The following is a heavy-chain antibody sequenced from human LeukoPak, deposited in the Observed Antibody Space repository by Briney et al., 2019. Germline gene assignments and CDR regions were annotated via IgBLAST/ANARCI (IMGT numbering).Heavy chain of an antibody. CDR1: GFTFNTYA. Sequence: SGGSLRLSCAASGFTFNTYAMSWVRRAPGKGLEWVSTISGDSVNTNYADSVKGRFTISRDNAKNSLYLQMNSLRAEDTAVYYCAREGIAAAGREDAFDIWGQGTMVTVSS. D-gene: IGHD6-13*01. CDR2: ISGDSVNT. V-gene: IGHV3-23*01. J-gene: IGHJ3*02. CDR3: AREGIAAAGREDAFDI.